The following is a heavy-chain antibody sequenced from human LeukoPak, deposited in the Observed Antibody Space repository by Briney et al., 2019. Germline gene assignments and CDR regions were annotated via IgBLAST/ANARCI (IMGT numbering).Heavy chain of an antibody. CDR2: LNWNGAST. CDR3: ARADFWSGYYPFDY. D-gene: IGHD3-3*01. CDR1: GFTFDDYG. V-gene: IGHV3-20*04. Sequence: GGSLRLSCAASGFTFDDYGLSWVRQVPGKGLEWVSGLNWNGASTGYADSVKGRFTISRDNSKNTLYLQMNSLRAEDTAVYYCARADFWSGYYPFDYWGQGTLVTVSS. J-gene: IGHJ4*02.